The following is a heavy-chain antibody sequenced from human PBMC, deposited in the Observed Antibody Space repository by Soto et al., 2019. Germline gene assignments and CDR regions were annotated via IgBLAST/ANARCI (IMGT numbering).Heavy chain of an antibody. V-gene: IGHV1-24*01. J-gene: IGHJ5*02. CDR3: ATAVGGYSGYELTIVWFDP. Sequence: ASVKVSCKVSGYTLTELSMHWVRQAPGKGLEWMGGFDPEDGETIYAQKFQGRVTMTEDTSTDTAYTELSSQRSEDTAVYYCATAVGGYSGYELTIVWFDPWGQGSLVTVAS. CDR2: FDPEDGET. D-gene: IGHD5-12*01. CDR1: GYTLTELS.